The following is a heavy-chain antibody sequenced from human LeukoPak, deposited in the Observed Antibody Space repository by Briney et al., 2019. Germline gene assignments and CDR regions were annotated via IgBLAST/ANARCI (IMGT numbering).Heavy chain of an antibody. V-gene: IGHV3-66*01. CDR2: IYSVGTT. CDR3: ARDKDA. Sequence: GSLRLSCVVSGLTVSNNYMSWVRQAPGKGLEWVSVIYSVGTTRNADSVKGRFTISRDNSKNTVYLQMDSLRAEDTAVYYCARDKDAWGQGTLVTVSS. CDR1: GLTVSNNY. J-gene: IGHJ5*02.